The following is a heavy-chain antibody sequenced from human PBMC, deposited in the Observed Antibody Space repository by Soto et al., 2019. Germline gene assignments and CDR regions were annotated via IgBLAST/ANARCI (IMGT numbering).Heavy chain of an antibody. J-gene: IGHJ4*02. CDR3: ARVSIGGTVFGVGDFDH. D-gene: IGHD3-3*01. V-gene: IGHV1-18*04. CDR2: ISPHNGNT. CDR1: GYTFSTFP. Sequence: ASVKVSCKASGYTFSTFPIIWVRQAPGHGLEWMGWISPHNGNTISAQKMQARVIMTTDTSTNTVNMELRSLRSDDTAIYFCARVSIGGTVFGVGDFDHWGQGTLVTVSS.